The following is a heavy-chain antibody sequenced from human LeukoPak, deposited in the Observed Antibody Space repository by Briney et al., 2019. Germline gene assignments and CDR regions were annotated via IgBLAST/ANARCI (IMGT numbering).Heavy chain of an antibody. J-gene: IGHJ4*02. D-gene: IGHD3-22*01. CDR3: ARRYYDTSGYYYGNYFDY. CDR1: GFTFSSYA. V-gene: IGHV3-23*01. CDR2: ITATSSNT. Sequence: PGGSLRLSCAASGFTFSSYAMSWVRQAPGKGLEWVSAITATSSNTYDADSVQGRFIISRDNSKNTLYLQMNSLRAEDTALYYCARRYYDTSGYYYGNYFDYWGQGTLVTVSS.